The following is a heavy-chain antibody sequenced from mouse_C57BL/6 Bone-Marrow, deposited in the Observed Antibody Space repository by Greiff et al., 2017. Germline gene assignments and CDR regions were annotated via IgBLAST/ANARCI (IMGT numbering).Heavy chain of an antibody. CDR1: GYAFTNYL. J-gene: IGHJ3*01. CDR3: ARSKNWDSWFAY. Sequence: VQLVESGAELVRPGTSVKVSCKASGYAFTNYLIEWVKQRPGQGLEWIGVINPGSGGTNYNEKFKGKATLTADKSSSTAYMQLSSLTSEDSAVYFGARSKNWDSWFAYWGQGTLVTVSA. V-gene: IGHV1-54*01. D-gene: IGHD4-1*01. CDR2: INPGSGGT.